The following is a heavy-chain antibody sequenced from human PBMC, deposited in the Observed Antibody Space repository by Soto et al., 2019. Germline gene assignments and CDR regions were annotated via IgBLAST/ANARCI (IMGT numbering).Heavy chain of an antibody. CDR2: INSDGSST. V-gene: IGHV3-74*01. CDR3: ARDYSNYDDMDV. J-gene: IGHJ6*02. D-gene: IGHD4-4*01. CDR1: GFTFSSYW. Sequence: VQLVESGGGLVQPGGSLRLSCAASGFTFSSYWMHWVRQAPGKGLVWVSRINSDGSSTNYADSVKGRFTISRDNAKNTLYLQMNSLRAEDTAVYYCARDYSNYDDMDVWGQGTTVTVSS.